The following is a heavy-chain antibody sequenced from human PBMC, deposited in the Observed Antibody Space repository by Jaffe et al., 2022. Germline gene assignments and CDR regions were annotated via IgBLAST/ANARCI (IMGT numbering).Heavy chain of an antibody. CDR2: ISWDGGST. V-gene: IGHV3-43D*04. D-gene: IGHD6-13*01. Sequence: EVQLVESGGVGVQPGGSLRLSCTASGFTFDDYAMHWVRQAPGKGLEWVSLISWDGGSTYYVDSVKGRFTISRDNSKNSLYLQMNSLRAEDTALYYCARGGQQLLYDAFDIWGQGTMVTVSS. J-gene: IGHJ3*02. CDR1: GFTFDDYA. CDR3: ARGGQQLLYDAFDI.